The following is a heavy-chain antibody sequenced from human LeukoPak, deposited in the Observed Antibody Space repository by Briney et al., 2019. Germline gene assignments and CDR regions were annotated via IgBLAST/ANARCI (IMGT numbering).Heavy chain of an antibody. CDR1: GFTFSSYG. J-gene: IGHJ3*02. Sequence: GGSLRPSCAASGFTFSSYGMHWVRQAPGKGLEWVAVISYDGSNKYYADSVKGRFTISRDNSKNTLYLQMNSLRAEDTAVYYCAKASMIVVAPNDAFDIWGQGTMVTVSS. CDR2: ISYDGSNK. D-gene: IGHD3-22*01. V-gene: IGHV3-30*18. CDR3: AKASMIVVAPNDAFDI.